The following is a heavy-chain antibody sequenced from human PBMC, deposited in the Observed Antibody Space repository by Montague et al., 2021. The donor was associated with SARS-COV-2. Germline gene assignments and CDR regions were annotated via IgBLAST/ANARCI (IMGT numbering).Heavy chain of an antibody. Sequence: TLSLTCSVSGGSIRSGGYSWSWIRQPPGKGLEWIGYFYHSGSIYYNPSLKSRVTISVDRSKNHSSLKLTSVTAADTAVYYCARGWGGTSSNDAFDIWGQGTMVTVSS. J-gene: IGHJ3*02. CDR1: GGSIRSGGYS. D-gene: IGHD1-26*01. CDR3: ARGWGGTSSNDAFDI. CDR2: FYHSGSI. V-gene: IGHV4-30-2*01.